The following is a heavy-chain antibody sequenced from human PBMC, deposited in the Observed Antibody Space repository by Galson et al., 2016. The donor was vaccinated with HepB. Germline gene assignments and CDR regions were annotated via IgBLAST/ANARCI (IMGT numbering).Heavy chain of an antibody. CDR3: ARVAVAGEGYFQH. D-gene: IGHD3-10*01. V-gene: IGHV4-59*01. CDR2: IYYSGST. CDR1: GASISSSY. J-gene: IGHJ1*01. Sequence: SETLSLTCTVSGASISSSYWSWVRQPPGKGLEWIGYIYYSGSTRYNPSLKSRVTISVDTSKNQVSLKVSSVTAADTAVYYCARVAVAGEGYFQHWGQGTPVTVSS.